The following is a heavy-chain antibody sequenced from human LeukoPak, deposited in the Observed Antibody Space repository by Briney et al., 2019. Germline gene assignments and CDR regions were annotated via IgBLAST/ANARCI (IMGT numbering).Heavy chain of an antibody. V-gene: IGHV1-69*04. D-gene: IGHD5-24*01. CDR1: GGTFSSYA. CDR2: IIPIFGIA. CDR3: ARDARIGMATTLGY. J-gene: IGHJ4*02. Sequence: SVKVSCKASGGTFSSYAISWVRQAPGQGLEWMGRIIPIFGIANYAQKFQGRVTITADKSTSTAYMELSSLRSEDTAVYYCARDARIGMATTLGYWGQGTLVTVSS.